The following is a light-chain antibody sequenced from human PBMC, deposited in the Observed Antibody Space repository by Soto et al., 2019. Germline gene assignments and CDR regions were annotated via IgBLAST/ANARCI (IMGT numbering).Light chain of an antibody. V-gene: IGLV2-14*01. CDR1: STDIGGYNY. Sequence: QSALTQPASVSGSPGQSITISCTGISTDIGGYNYVSWYQQHPGKAPKLMTYDVSNRPSGVSSRFSGSKSGNTASLTISGLQAEDEADYYCNSCTSNRGVFGTGTKVTVL. CDR2: DVS. J-gene: IGLJ1*01. CDR3: NSCTSNRGV.